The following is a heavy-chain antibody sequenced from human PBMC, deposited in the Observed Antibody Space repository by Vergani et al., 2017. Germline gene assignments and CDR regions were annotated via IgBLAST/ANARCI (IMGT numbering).Heavy chain of an antibody. J-gene: IGHJ6*03. D-gene: IGHD4-17*01. CDR1: GGSISSYY. CDR2: IYYSGST. Sequence: QVQLQESGPGLVKPSETLSLTCTVSGGSISSYYWSWIRQPPGKGLEWIGYIYYSGSTNYNPSLKSRVTISVDTSKNQFSLKLSSVTAADTAVYYCTRHLIYGDYPFYYYYMDVWGKGTTVTVSS. V-gene: IGHV4-59*01. CDR3: TRHLIYGDYPFYYYYMDV.